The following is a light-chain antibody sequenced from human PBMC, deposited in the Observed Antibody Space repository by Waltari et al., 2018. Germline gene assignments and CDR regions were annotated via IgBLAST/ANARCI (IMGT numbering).Light chain of an antibody. Sequence: QSVLTQPLSMSGTPGQGVTISCSGSSSNIGRDTVNWYQQLPGTAPKLLIDSKGQRPSGVPDRFSGSKSGTSASRAISGLQSDDEADDDCAAGDNSLDAWVFGGGTKLTVL. CDR3: AAGDNSLDAWV. J-gene: IGLJ3*02. CDR1: SSNIGRDT. V-gene: IGLV1-44*01. CDR2: SKG.